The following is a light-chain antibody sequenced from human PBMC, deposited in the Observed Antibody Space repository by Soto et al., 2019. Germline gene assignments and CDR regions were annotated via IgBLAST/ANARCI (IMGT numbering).Light chain of an antibody. CDR2: EVS. J-gene: IGLJ2*01. V-gene: IGLV2-8*01. CDR1: SSVVGGYNC. CDR3: SSYTGSNIPVV. Sequence: QSALTQPPSASGSPGQSVTISCTGTSSVVGGYNCVSWYQQHPGKAPKLMIYEVSKRPSGVPDRFSGSKSGNTASLTVSGLQAEDEADYYCSSYTGSNIPVVFGGGTKLTVL.